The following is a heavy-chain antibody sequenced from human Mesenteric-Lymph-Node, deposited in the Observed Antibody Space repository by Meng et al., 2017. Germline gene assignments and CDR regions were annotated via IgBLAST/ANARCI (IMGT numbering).Heavy chain of an antibody. J-gene: IGHJ5*02. Sequence: QVPLPEMGPRLLTPSGTLSLTCAFSDDSISCTKWWSWVRRPPGKGLDWIGQIDNRGSASYNPSLKSRVTMSVDKSKNQMSLELTSVTAADTAVYFCATHFGFSFDPWGQGTLVTVSS. CDR2: IDNRGSA. CDR1: DDSISCTKW. V-gene: IGHV4-4*02. CDR3: ATHFGFSFDP. D-gene: IGHD3-10*01.